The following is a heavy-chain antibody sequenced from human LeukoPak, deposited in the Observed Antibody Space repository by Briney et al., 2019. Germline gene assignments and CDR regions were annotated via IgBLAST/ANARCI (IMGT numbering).Heavy chain of an antibody. Sequence: GGSLRLSCAASGFTFSSYGMHWVRQAPGKGLEWVAVIWYDGSNKYYADSVKGRFTISRDNSKNTLYLQMNSLRAEDTAVYYCARDLGYYDSSGYSSNWFDPWGQGTLVTVSS. CDR3: ARDLGYYDSSGYSSNWFDP. D-gene: IGHD3-22*01. V-gene: IGHV3-33*08. CDR2: IWYDGSNK. J-gene: IGHJ5*02. CDR1: GFTFSSYG.